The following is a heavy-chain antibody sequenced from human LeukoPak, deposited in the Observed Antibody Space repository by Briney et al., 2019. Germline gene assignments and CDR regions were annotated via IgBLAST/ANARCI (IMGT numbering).Heavy chain of an antibody. D-gene: IGHD5-12*01. V-gene: IGHV1-18*01. CDR1: GCTFTSFG. J-gene: IGHJ4*02. Sequence: ASVKVSCKASGCTFTSFGISWVRQAPGQGLEWMGWISARNGNTNYAQKLQGRVTMTTDTSASTAYMELRSLRSDDTAVYYCARETPMATTGGFDYWGQGTLVTVSS. CDR2: ISARNGNT. CDR3: ARETPMATTGGFDY.